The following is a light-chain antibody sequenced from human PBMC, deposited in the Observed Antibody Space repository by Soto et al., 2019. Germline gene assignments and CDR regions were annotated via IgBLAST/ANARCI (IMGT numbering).Light chain of an antibody. CDR3: QQYNSYSSIT. CDR2: KAS. V-gene: IGKV1-5*03. CDR1: QSISAW. J-gene: IGKJ5*01. Sequence: TLSASVGDRVTITCRASQSISAWLAWYQQKPGKAPNLLIYKASTLESGVPSRFSGSGSGTEFTLTISSLQPDDFATYYCQQYNSYSSITFGQGTRLEIK.